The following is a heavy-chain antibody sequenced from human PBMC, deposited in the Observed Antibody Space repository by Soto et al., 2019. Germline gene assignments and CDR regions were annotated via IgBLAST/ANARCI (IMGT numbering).Heavy chain of an antibody. D-gene: IGHD3-22*01. CDR1: GFSFSIYV. CDR2: ISSSGGTP. J-gene: IGHJ4*02. V-gene: IGHV3-23*01. CDR3: AKGLYDNSGDYYTD. Sequence: EVQLLESGGGLVQPGGSLRVSCAASGFSFSIYVMTWVRQAPGKGLEWVSSISSSGGTPYYEDSVKGRFTISRDNSKDTLFLQRHSLRAEDTAVYFCAKGLYDNSGDYYTDWGQGTLVTVSS.